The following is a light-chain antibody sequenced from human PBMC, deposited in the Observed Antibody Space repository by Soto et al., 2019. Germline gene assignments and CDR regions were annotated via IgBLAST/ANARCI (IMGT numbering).Light chain of an antibody. Sequence: DIQMTQSPSTLSASVGDRVTITCRASQSISSWLAWYQQKPGKAPKLLIYDASSLQSGVPSRFSGSGSGTEFTLTIDSLQTDDFATYYCQHYNSYSLWTFGQGTKVEIK. CDR3: QHYNSYSLWT. J-gene: IGKJ1*01. CDR1: QSISSW. CDR2: DAS. V-gene: IGKV1-5*01.